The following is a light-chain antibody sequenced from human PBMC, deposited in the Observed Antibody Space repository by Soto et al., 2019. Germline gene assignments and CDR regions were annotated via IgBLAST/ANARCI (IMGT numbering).Light chain of an antibody. CDR3: QHFQRGPFT. Sequence: AIPLTQSPSSLSASVGDRVTITCRASQGVSSALAWHQQKPGKPPKVLIYDGSSLQSGVPLRFRGSGSGTEFSLTITGLQPEDFGTYYCQHFQRGPFTYGKGKRLEIK. V-gene: IGKV1-13*02. CDR2: DGS. CDR1: QGVSSA. J-gene: IGKJ5*01.